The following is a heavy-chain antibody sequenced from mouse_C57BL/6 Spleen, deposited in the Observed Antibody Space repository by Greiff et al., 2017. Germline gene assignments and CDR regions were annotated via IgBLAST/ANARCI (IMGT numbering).Heavy chain of an antibody. CDR2: IHPNSGST. CDR3: ARSYDGYVYFDY. Sequence: QVQLQQPGAELVKPGASVKLSCKASGYTFTSYWMHWVKQRPGQGLEWIGMIHPNSGSTNYNEKFKSKATLTVDKSSSTAYMRLSSLTSEDSAVYYCARSYDGYVYFDYWGQGTTLTVSS. CDR1: GYTFTSYW. J-gene: IGHJ2*01. D-gene: IGHD2-3*01. V-gene: IGHV1-64*01.